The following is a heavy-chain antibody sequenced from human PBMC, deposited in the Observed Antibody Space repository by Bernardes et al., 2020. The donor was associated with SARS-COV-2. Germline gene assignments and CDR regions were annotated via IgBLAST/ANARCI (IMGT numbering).Heavy chain of an antibody. CDR2: IYSSGTS. J-gene: IGHJ6*02. CDR3: AGSSCGMDCYIGGLRSWDYGMDV. Sequence: SETLSLTCTVSGGSISSSSYYWGWIRQAPGKGLEWIGSIYSSGTSYYNLSLQSRVSGSVDTSKNQFSLRLSFVTAADTAVYYCAGSSCGMDCYIGGLRSWDYGMDVWGQGTTVIVSS. D-gene: IGHD2-21*01. CDR1: GGSISSSSYY. V-gene: IGHV4-39*01.